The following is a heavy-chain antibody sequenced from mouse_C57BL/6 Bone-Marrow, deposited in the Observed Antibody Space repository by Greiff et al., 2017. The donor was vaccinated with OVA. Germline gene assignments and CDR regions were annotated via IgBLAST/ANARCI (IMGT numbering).Heavy chain of an antibody. V-gene: IGHV5-2*01. J-gene: IGHJ4*01. D-gene: IGHD3-2*02. CDR3: ARIDISCFYAMDY. CDR2: IYSDGGST. CDR1: EYEFPSHD. Sequence: EVQLQESGGGLVQPGESLKLSCESNEYEFPSHDMSWVRKTPEKRLELVAAIYSDGGSTFYPDTMERRFIISRDNTKKTLYLQMSSLRSEDSALYYCARIDISCFYAMDYWGQGTSVTVSS.